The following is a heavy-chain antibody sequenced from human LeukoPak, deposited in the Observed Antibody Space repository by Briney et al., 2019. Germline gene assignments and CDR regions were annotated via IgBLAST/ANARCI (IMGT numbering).Heavy chain of an antibody. CDR1: GFTFSSYG. J-gene: IGHJ4*02. CDR3: AKDLRYYDSSGY. CDR2: IRYDGSNK. D-gene: IGHD3-22*01. Sequence: PGGSLRPSCAASGFTFSSYGMHWVRRAPGKGLEWVAFIRYDGSNKYYADSVKGRFTISRDNSKNTLYLQMNSLRAEDTAVYYCAKDLRYYDSSGYWGQGTLVTVSS. V-gene: IGHV3-30*02.